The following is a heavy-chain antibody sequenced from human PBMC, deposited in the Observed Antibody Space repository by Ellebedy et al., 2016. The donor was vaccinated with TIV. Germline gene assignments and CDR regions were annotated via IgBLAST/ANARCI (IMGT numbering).Heavy chain of an antibody. J-gene: IGHJ4*02. Sequence: GESLKISCAASGFTFSSYAMPCVRQAPGKGLEWVAVISYDGSNKYYADSVKGRFTISRDNYKNTLYLQMNSLRAEDTAVYYCARGADTALSPDYWGQGTLVTVSS. D-gene: IGHD5-18*01. CDR1: GFTFSSYA. CDR2: ISYDGSNK. V-gene: IGHV3-30-3*01. CDR3: ARGADTALSPDY.